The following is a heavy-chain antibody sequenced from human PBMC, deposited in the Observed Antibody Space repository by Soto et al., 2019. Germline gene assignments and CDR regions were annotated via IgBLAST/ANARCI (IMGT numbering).Heavy chain of an antibody. CDR3: ARGTNLNDRPDL. CDR2: LFFSGSP. J-gene: IGHJ5*02. Sequence: PSETLSLTCTVSGGSISGYFWSWIRQPPGKGLEWIGYLFFSGSPIYNPSLESRVTISGDTSKNQFSLTLSSVTAADTAVYYCARGTNLNDRPDLWGQGTLVTISS. CDR1: GGSISGYF. V-gene: IGHV4-59*08. D-gene: IGHD1-1*01.